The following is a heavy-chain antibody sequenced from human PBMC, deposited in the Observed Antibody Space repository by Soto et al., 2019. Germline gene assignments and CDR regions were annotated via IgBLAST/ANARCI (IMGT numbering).Heavy chain of an antibody. D-gene: IGHD3-16*02. J-gene: IGHJ6*02. Sequence: ASVKVSCKASGYTFTSYGISWVRQAPGQGLEWMGWISAYNGNTNYAQKLQGRVTMTTDTSTSTAYMELRSLRSDDTAVYYCARDPPMITFGGVIDYYYYYYGVDVWGQGTTVTVSS. CDR3: ARDPPMITFGGVIDYYYYYYGVDV. CDR2: ISAYNGNT. V-gene: IGHV1-18*01. CDR1: GYTFTSYG.